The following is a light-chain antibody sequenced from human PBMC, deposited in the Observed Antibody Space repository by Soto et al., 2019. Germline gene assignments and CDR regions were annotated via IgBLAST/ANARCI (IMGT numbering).Light chain of an antibody. CDR1: QSVSSY. CDR3: QQRSNWLIT. V-gene: IGKV3-11*01. Sequence: EIVLTQSPATLSLSPGERATLSCRASQSVSSYLAWYQQKPGQAPRLLIYDASNSATGIPARFSGSGSGTRFTLTISSLEPEDFAVYYCQQRSNWLITFGQGTRLEIK. CDR2: DAS. J-gene: IGKJ5*01.